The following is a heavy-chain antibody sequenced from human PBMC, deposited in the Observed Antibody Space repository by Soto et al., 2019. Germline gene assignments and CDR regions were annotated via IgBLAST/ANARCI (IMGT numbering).Heavy chain of an antibody. CDR1: GFTFSSFW. CDR2: IKQDGSEK. CDR3: ATLRYFDSLLPGFDY. D-gene: IGHD3-9*01. J-gene: IGHJ4*01. Sequence: GGSLRLSCAASGFTFSSFWMTWVRQAPGKGLEWVANIKQDGSEKYYVDSVKGRFTISRDNAKNSLFLQMSSLTAADTAVYYCATLRYFDSLLPGFDYWGHGTLVTVSS. V-gene: IGHV3-7*01.